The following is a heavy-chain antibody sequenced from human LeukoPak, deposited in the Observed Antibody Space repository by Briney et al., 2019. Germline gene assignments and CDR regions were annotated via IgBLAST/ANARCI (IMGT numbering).Heavy chain of an antibody. Sequence: PGGSLRLSCAISGFTSTTAWMTWVRQAPGKGLEWVADIRQDGSDKYYVDSVKGRFIISRDNAKKSVSLHMNNLRVEDTAVYYCDVYKYILSWSAFDFWGRGTMVTVSS. V-gene: IGHV3-7*01. J-gene: IGHJ3*01. CDR3: DVYKYILSWSAFDF. CDR1: GFTSTTAW. D-gene: IGHD6-13*01. CDR2: IRQDGSDK.